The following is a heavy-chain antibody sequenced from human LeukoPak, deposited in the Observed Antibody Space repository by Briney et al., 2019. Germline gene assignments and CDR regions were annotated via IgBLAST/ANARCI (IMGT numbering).Heavy chain of an antibody. V-gene: IGHV3-21*01. CDR2: ISSSSSYI. CDR3: AREPVRDRRRFDY. Sequence: GGSLRLSCAASGFSFSFYAMTWVRQAPGKGLEWVSSISSSSSYIYYADSVKGRFTISRDNAKNSLYLQMNSLRAEDTAVYYCAREPVRDRRRFDYWGQGTLVTVSS. CDR1: GFSFSFYA. J-gene: IGHJ4*02.